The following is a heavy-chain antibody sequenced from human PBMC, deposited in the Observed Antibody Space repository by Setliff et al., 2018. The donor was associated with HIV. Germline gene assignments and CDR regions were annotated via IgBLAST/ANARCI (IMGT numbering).Heavy chain of an antibody. D-gene: IGHD1-1*01. V-gene: IGHV3-49*04. Sequence: GGSLRLSCRGSGFTFGDYSMSWVRQAPGKGLEWVGFIRSKAYGGTTEYAASVKGRFTISRDDSLGIAYLQLNSLKTEDTGVYYCTPPPGTYWGQGTLVTVSS. J-gene: IGHJ4*02. CDR1: GFTFGDYS. CDR2: IRSKAYGGTT. CDR3: TPPPGTY.